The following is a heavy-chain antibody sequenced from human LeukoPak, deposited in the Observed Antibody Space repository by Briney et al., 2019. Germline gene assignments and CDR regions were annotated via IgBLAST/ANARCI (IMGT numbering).Heavy chain of an antibody. V-gene: IGHV4-61*01. J-gene: IGHJ5*02. CDR1: GGSVSSGSYY. D-gene: IGHD3-10*01. CDR2: IYYSGST. CDR3: ARDFSVYYGSGAPGWFDP. Sequence: PSETPSLTCTVSGGSVSSGSYYWSWIRQPPGKGLEWIGYIYYSGSTNYNPSLKSRVTISVDTSKNQFSLKLSSVTAADTAVYYCARDFSVYYGSGAPGWFDPWGQGTLVTVSS.